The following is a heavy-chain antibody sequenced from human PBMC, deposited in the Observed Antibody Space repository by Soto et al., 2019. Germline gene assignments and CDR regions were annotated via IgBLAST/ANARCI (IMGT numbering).Heavy chain of an antibody. CDR3: SSGGDNYDSIGN. CDR1: GGTVISYA. J-gene: IGHJ4*02. CDR2: IIPNFGTA. D-gene: IGHD3-22*01. V-gene: IGHV1-69*13. Sequence: SVKVSCEASGGTVISYAISWVRQAPGQGLEWMGGIIPNFGTANYAQKFQGRVTITADESTSTSYMELSSPRSECTAVYYCSSGGDNYDSIGNWGQGTLVTVSS.